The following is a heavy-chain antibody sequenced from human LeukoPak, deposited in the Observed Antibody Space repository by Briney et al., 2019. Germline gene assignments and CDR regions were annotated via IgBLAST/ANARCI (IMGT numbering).Heavy chain of an antibody. CDR1: GYTFTSYG. V-gene: IGHV1-18*01. CDR3: ARDPIPLLSLIGYYYYYGMDV. CDR2: ISAYNGNT. Sequence: ASVKVSCKASGYTFTSYGISWVRQAPGQGLEWMGWISAYNGNTNYAQKLQGRVTMTTDTSTSTAYMELRSLRSDDTAVYYCARDPIPLLSLIGYYYYYGMDVWGQGTTVTVSS. J-gene: IGHJ6*02. D-gene: IGHD5-18*01.